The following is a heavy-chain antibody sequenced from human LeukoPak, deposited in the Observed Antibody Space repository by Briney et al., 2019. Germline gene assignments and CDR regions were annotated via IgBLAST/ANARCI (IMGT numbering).Heavy chain of an antibody. CDR3: ARDSRSGWPAA. D-gene: IGHD6-19*01. CDR2: INHSGST. V-gene: IGHV4-34*01. Sequence: SSETLSLTCAVYGGSFSGYYWSWIRQPPGKGLEWIGEINHSGSTNYNPSLKSRVTISVDTSKNQFSLKLSSVTAADTAVYYCARDSRSGWPAAWGQGTLVTVSS. J-gene: IGHJ5*02. CDR1: GGSFSGYY.